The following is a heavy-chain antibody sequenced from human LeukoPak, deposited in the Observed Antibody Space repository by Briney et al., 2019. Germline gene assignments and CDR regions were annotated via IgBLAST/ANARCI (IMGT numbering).Heavy chain of an antibody. CDR3: ARLSEDQTYYYDSSGYYHPWYFDY. J-gene: IGHJ4*02. CDR2: IYYSGST. V-gene: IGHV4-39*01. D-gene: IGHD3-22*01. Sequence: SETLSLTCTVSGGSISSSSYYWGWIRQPPGKGLEWIGSIYYSGSTYYNPSLKSRVTISVDTSKNQFSLKLSSVTAADTAVYYCARLSEDQTYYYDSSGYYHPWYFDYWGQGTLVTVSS. CDR1: GGSISSSSYY.